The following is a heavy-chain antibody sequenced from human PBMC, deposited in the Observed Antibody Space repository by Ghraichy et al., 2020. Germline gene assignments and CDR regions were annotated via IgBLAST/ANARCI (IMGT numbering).Heavy chain of an antibody. J-gene: IGHJ4*02. CDR1: GGSISSYY. CDR3: ARGSLIAARHTIYDY. Sequence: SETLSLTCTVSGGSISSYYWSWIRQPPGKGLEWIGYIYYSGSTNYNPSLKSRVTISVDTSKNQFSLKLSSVTAADTAVYYCARGSLIAARHTIYDYWGQGTLVTVSS. V-gene: IGHV4-59*01. D-gene: IGHD6-6*01. CDR2: IYYSGST.